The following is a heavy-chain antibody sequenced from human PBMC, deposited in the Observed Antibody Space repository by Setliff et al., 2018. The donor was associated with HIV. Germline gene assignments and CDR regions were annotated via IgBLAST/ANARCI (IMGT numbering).Heavy chain of an antibody. CDR2: IYYSGST. J-gene: IGHJ6*04. V-gene: IGHV4-39*07. D-gene: IGHD3-10*01. Sequence: SETLSLTCTVSGGSISSSSYYWGWIRQPPGKGLEWIGSIYYSGSTYYNPSLKSRVTISVDTSKNRFSLRLNSVTAADTAIYYCTRRGADSYYPRPLDVWGKGTTVTVSS. CDR3: TRRGADSYYPRPLDV. CDR1: GGSISSSSYY.